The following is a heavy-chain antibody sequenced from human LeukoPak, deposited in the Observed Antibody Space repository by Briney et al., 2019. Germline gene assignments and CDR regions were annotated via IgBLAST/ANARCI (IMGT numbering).Heavy chain of an antibody. CDR3: AKARLYCSSTSCQFDP. CDR1: GFTFSSYA. D-gene: IGHD2-2*01. V-gene: IGHV3-23*01. J-gene: IGHJ5*02. CDR2: ISGSGDNT. Sequence: GGSLRLSCAASGFTFSSYAMSWVRQAPGKGLEWVSGISGSGDNTYYADSVKGRFTISRDNSKNTLYVQVNSLGTEDTAAYYCAKARLYCSSTSCQFDPWGQGTLVTVSS.